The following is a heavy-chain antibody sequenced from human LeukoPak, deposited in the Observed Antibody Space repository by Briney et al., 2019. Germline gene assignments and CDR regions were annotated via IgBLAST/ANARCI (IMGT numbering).Heavy chain of an antibody. V-gene: IGHV3-48*03. CDR3: ARDRGYGGNAGFDY. J-gene: IGHJ4*02. D-gene: IGHD4-23*01. CDR1: GFTLSSFQ. Sequence: GGSLGLSCAASGFTLSSFQVSWVRQDPGERLGWVSYILCSGITIYYPDSLKGPFNISRDHANQSLYLQMKSLRAEDTGVYYCARDRGYGGNAGFDYWGQGTLVTVSS. CDR2: ILCSGITI.